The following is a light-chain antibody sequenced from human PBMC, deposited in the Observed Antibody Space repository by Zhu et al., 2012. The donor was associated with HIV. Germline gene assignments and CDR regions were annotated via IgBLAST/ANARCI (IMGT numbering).Light chain of an antibody. CDR1: QSVNTN. CDR3: QPVYQTGPERLT. V-gene: IGKV3D-15*03. J-gene: IGKJ4*01. CDR2: GAS. Sequence: VMTQSPATLSVSPGERVTLSCRASQSVNTNLAWYQQKPGQAPRLLIYGASIRATGIPARFSGSGSGTSSLSLSASCSLKILQFITCQPVYQTGPERLTFGGGTQSGD.